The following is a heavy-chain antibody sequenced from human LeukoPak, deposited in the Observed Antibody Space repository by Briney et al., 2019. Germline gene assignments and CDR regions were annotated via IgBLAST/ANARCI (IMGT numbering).Heavy chain of an antibody. D-gene: IGHD6-13*01. CDR2: INTNTGNP. CDR3: ARSVTSSIAAAKNNWFDP. CDR1: GYTFTSYA. V-gene: IGHV7-4-1*02. Sequence: ASVKVSCKASGYTFTSYAMNWVRQAPGQGLEWMGWINTNTGNPTYAQGFTGRFVFSLDTSVSTAYLQISSLKAEDTAVYYCARSVTSSIAAAKNNWFDPWGQGTLVTVSS. J-gene: IGHJ5*02.